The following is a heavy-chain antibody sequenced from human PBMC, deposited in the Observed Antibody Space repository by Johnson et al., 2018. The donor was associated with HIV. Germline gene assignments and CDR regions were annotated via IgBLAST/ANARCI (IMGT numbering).Heavy chain of an antibody. CDR2: IRYDGSNK. CDR1: GFTFSSYG. V-gene: IGHV3-30*02. CDR3: AKEGHYYDDYQAFDI. J-gene: IGHJ3*02. Sequence: QVQLVESGGGVVQPGGSLRLSCAASGFTFSSYGMHWVRQAPGKGLEWVAFIRYDGSNKYYADSVKGRFTISRDNSKNTLYLQMNSLRAEDTAVYYCAKEGHYYDDYQAFDIWCQGTMVTVSS. D-gene: IGHD3-16*01.